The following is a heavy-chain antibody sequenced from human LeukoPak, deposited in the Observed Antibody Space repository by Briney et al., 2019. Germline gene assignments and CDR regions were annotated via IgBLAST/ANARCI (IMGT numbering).Heavy chain of an antibody. D-gene: IGHD4-11*01. CDR1: GGSISTYY. J-gene: IGHJ4*02. V-gene: IGHV4-59*08. CDR2: VHYSGST. CDR3: ARHHKSTRPTVFDS. Sequence: SETLSLTCTVSGGSISTYYWSWIRQPPGKGLEWIGYVHYSGSTKYNPSLKSRVTISLDTTKNQFSLRLSSVSAADTAVDYCARHHKSTRPTVFDSWGQGTLVTVSA.